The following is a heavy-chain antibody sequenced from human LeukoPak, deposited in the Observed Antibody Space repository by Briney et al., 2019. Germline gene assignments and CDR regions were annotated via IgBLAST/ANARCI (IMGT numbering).Heavy chain of an antibody. CDR3: AREESAGSGLDY. V-gene: IGHV3-33*01. CDR2: IWYDGSNK. Sequence: GGSLKLSCAASGFTFSSYGMHWVRQAPGKGLEWVAVIWYDGSNKYYADSVKGRFTISRDNSKNTLYLQMNSLRAEDTAVYYCAREESAGSGLDYWGQGTLVTVSS. D-gene: IGHD2-15*01. CDR1: GFTFSSYG. J-gene: IGHJ4*02.